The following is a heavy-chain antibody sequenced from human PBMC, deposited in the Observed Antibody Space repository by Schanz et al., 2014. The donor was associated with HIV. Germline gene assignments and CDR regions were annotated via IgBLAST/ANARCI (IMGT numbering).Heavy chain of an antibody. CDR1: GGTFSNYA. V-gene: IGHV1-69*06. CDR3: ARVPKHNFGSGSYYPFDY. J-gene: IGHJ4*02. D-gene: IGHD3-10*01. CDR2: IIPIFGTT. Sequence: QVQVVQSGAEVKKPGSSVKVSCKASGGTFSNYAISWVRQAPGQGLEWMGGIIPIFGTTNYAQKFQGRVTITADKSTRTAYMELSSLRFEDTAVYYCARVPKHNFGSGSYYPFDYWGQGTLVTVSS.